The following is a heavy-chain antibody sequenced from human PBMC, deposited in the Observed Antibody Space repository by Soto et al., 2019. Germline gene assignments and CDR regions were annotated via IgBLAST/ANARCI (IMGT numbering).Heavy chain of an antibody. D-gene: IGHD3-3*01. Sequence: KTSETLSLTCTVSGGSVSSGSYYWSWIRQPPGKGLEWIGYIYYSGSTNYNPSLKSRVTISIDTSKNQFSLKLSSVTAADTAVYYCARGSPSNDFWSGYSNWFDPWGQGTLVTVSS. CDR1: GGSVSSGSYY. CDR2: IYYSGST. J-gene: IGHJ5*02. CDR3: ARGSPSNDFWSGYSNWFDP. V-gene: IGHV4-61*01.